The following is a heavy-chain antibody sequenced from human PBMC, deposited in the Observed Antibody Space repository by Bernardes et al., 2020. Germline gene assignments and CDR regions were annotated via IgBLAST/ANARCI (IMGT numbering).Heavy chain of an antibody. CDR2: IYYSGST. V-gene: IGHV4-59*01. D-gene: IGHD3-22*01. Sequence: SETLSLTCTVSGGSISSYYWSWIRQPPGKGLEWIGYIYYSGSTNYNPSLKSRVTISVDTSKNQFSLKLSSVTAADTAVYYCARGESGGYDSSALNWFDPWGQGTLVTVSS. J-gene: IGHJ5*02. CDR1: GGSISSYY. CDR3: ARGESGGYDSSALNWFDP.